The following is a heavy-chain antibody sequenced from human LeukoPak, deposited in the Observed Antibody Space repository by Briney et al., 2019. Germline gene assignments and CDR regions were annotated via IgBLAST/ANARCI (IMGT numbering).Heavy chain of an antibody. CDR2: ISHSDGTT. Sequence: GGSLTLSCAASGFTFCGYAMSCVRQAPGKGLEGVSTISHSDGTTWYPDPVKGRFTISRDNSKNTLYLQMNSLRAEDTALYYCAKARDSSGVFDYWGQGTLVTVSS. CDR1: GFTFCGYA. D-gene: IGHD3-22*01. CDR3: AKARDSSGVFDY. J-gene: IGHJ4*02. V-gene: IGHV3-23*01.